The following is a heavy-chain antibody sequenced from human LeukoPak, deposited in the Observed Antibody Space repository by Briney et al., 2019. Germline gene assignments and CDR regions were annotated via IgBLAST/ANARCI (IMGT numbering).Heavy chain of an antibody. Sequence: GASVKVSCKASGYTFTSYGISWVRQAPGQGLEWMGWISAYNGNTNYAQKLQGRVTMTTDTSTSTAYMELSRLRSDDTAVYYCARGNVGVGYCSSTSCYDWFDPWGQGTLVTVSS. D-gene: IGHD2-2*01. V-gene: IGHV1-18*01. J-gene: IGHJ5*02. CDR2: ISAYNGNT. CDR3: ARGNVGVGYCSSTSCYDWFDP. CDR1: GYTFTSYG.